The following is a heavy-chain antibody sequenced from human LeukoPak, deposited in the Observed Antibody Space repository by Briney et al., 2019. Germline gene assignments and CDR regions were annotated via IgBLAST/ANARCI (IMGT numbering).Heavy chain of an antibody. CDR2: IRYDGSNK. Sequence: PGGSLRLPCAASGFTFSSYGMHWVRQAPGKGLEWVAFIRYDGSNKYYADSVKGRFTISRDNSKNTLYLQMNSLRAEDTAVYYCAKDRAAPDAFDIWGQGTMVTVSS. V-gene: IGHV3-30*02. CDR3: AKDRAAPDAFDI. CDR1: GFTFSSYG. J-gene: IGHJ3*02.